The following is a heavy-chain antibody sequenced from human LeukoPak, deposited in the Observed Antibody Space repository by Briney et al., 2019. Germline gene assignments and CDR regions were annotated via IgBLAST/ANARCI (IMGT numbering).Heavy chain of an antibody. CDR1: GFTFSSYV. CDR3: AKHKGLGYFDY. CDR2: ISGGVGST. D-gene: IGHD2-21*01. V-gene: IGHV3-23*01. Sequence: PGGSLRLSCVASGFTFSSYVMSWVRQAPGKGLEWVSAISGGVGSTYYADSVKVRLNISRDNYKNTLYLQMDSVRAEDTAVYYCAKHKGLGYFDYWGQGTLVTVSS. J-gene: IGHJ4*02.